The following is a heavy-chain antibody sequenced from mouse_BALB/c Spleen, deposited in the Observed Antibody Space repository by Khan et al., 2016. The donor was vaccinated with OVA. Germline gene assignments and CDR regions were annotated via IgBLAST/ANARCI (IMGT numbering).Heavy chain of an antibody. CDR3: TSHVYVAWFTY. Sequence: IQLVQSGPELMKPGASVKISCKASGYSFNSYYIHWVMQSHGKSLEWIGYIDPFSGGTTYKQKFKGKVTLTGDKSSSTVYIHLSNLTSEDSAVYYCTSHVYVAWFTYWGPGTLVTVSA. J-gene: IGHJ3*01. D-gene: IGHD2-2*01. CDR2: IDPFSGGT. V-gene: IGHV1S135*01. CDR1: GYSFNSYY.